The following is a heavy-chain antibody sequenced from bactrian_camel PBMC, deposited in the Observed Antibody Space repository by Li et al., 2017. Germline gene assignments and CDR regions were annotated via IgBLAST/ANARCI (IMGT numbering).Heavy chain of an antibody. Sequence: DVQLVESGGGSVQAGSSLRLSCAVSGYTYSSSCMGWFRQKPGKEREEVASIERDGTTTYADSVKGRFTISRDNTRNTLYLQMNSLKPEDTAMYYCAADVDSVCYDYSYWGQGTQVTVS. CDR1: GYTYSSSC. J-gene: IGHJ4*01. D-gene: IGHD5*01. V-gene: IGHV3S67*01. CDR3: AADVDSVCYDYSY. CDR2: IERDGTT.